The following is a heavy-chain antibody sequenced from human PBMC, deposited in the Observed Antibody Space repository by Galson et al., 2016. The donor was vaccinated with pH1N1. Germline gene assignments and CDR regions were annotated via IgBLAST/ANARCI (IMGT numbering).Heavy chain of an antibody. CDR1: GYTFTTNY. D-gene: IGHD1-26*01. Sequence: VKVSCTASGYTFTTNYIHWVRQAPGQGLEWMGVIDPSGGGTTYAQKFQARVTMTRDTSTSTVYMDLSSLKSEDTAVYYCTRDLGRRREYWGQGTLVTVSS. V-gene: IGHV1-46*01. J-gene: IGHJ4*02. CDR2: IDPSGGGT. CDR3: TRDLGRRREY.